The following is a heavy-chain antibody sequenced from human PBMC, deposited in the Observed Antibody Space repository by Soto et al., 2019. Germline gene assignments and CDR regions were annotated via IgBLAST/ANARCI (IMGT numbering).Heavy chain of an antibody. D-gene: IGHD2-15*01. Sequence: ASVKVSCKVSGYTLTELSMHWVRQAPGKGLEWMGGFDPEDGETIYAQKFQGRVTMTEDTSTDTAYMELSSLRSEDTAVYYCATKSYCSGGSCSHYFDYWGQGTLVTVSS. V-gene: IGHV1-24*01. CDR3: ATKSYCSGGSCSHYFDY. CDR1: GYTLTELS. J-gene: IGHJ4*02. CDR2: FDPEDGET.